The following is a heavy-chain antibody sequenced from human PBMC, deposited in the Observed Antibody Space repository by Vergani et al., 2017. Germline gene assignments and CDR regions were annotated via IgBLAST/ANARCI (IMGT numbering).Heavy chain of an antibody. CDR1: GYTLTELS. CDR3: AKAHPDSSSWYGPFYYYYGMDV. D-gene: IGHD6-13*01. J-gene: IGHJ6*02. V-gene: IGHV1-24*01. CDR2: FDPEDGET. Sequence: QVQLVQSGAEVKKPGASVKVSCKVSGYTLTELSMHWVRQAPGKGLEWMGGFDPEDGETIYAQKFQGRVTMTEDTSTDTAYMELSSLRSEDTAVYYCAKAHPDSSSWYGPFYYYYGMDVWGQGTTVTVSS.